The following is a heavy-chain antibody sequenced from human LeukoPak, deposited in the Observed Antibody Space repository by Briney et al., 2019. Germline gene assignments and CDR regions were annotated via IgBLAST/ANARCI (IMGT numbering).Heavy chain of an antibody. CDR1: GGSFSGYY. J-gene: IGHJ4*02. Sequence: PPETLSLTCAVYGGSFSGYYWSWIRQPPGKGLEWIGEINHSGSTNYNPSLKSRVTISVDTSKNQFSLKMTSVTAADTAVYFCARVGSGGAWFDFWGQGTLVTVSS. V-gene: IGHV4-34*01. CDR2: INHSGST. D-gene: IGHD6-19*01. CDR3: ARVGSGGAWFDF.